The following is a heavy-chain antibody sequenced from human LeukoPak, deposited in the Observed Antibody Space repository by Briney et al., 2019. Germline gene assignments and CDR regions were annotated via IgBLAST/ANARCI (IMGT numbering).Heavy chain of an antibody. CDR1: GGSISSYY. V-gene: IGHV4-59*01. CDR3: ARVSSRQSYYYYYMDV. Sequence: SETLSLTCTVSGGSISSYYWSWIRQPPGKGLEWLGYIYYSGSTNYNPSLKSRVTISVDKSKNQFSLKLSSVTAADTAVYYCARVSSRQSYYYYYMDVWGKGTTVTVSS. D-gene: IGHD5/OR15-5a*01. J-gene: IGHJ6*03. CDR2: IYYSGST.